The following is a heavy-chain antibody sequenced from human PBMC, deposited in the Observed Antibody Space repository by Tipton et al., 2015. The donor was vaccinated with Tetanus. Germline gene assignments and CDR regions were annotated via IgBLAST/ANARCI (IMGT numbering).Heavy chain of an antibody. CDR1: GFTFGHYG. Sequence: SLRLSCAASGFTFGHYGLSWFRQAPGKGPEWVGFIRSKAYGGTTDYAASVIGRFTISRDNSKNTLFLQMNSLRAEDTAVYYCARRTNSGHVYNPLDLWGQGTMVTVSP. D-gene: IGHD5-24*01. J-gene: IGHJ3*01. CDR2: IRSKAYGGTT. CDR3: ARRTNSGHVYNPLDL. V-gene: IGHV3-49*03.